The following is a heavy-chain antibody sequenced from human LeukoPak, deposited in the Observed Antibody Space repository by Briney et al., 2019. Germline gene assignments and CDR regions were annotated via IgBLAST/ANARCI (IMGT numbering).Heavy chain of an antibody. CDR1: GFTFSSYA. CDR2: ISGSGGST. Sequence: GGSLRLSCAASGFTFSSYAMSWVRQAPGKGLEWVSAISGSGGSTYYADSVKGRFTISRDNSKNTVYLQMNSLRAEDTAVYYCARGGTSMVAGAYWGQGTLVTVSS. D-gene: IGHD2-8*01. CDR3: ARGGTSMVAGAY. V-gene: IGHV3-23*01. J-gene: IGHJ4*02.